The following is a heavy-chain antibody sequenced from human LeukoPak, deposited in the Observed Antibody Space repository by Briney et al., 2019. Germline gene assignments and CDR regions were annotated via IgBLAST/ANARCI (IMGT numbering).Heavy chain of an antibody. D-gene: IGHD3-22*01. CDR2: ISGSGGST. V-gene: IGHV3-23*01. Sequence: GGSLRLSCAASGFTFSSYTMNWVRQAPGKGLEWVSAISGSGGSTYYADSVKGRFTISRDNSKNTLYLQMNSLRAEDTAVYYCAKDFHENYYDSSGYYSNRIYYYYYMDVWGKGTTVTVSS. CDR1: GFTFSSYT. J-gene: IGHJ6*03. CDR3: AKDFHENYYDSSGYYSNRIYYYYYMDV.